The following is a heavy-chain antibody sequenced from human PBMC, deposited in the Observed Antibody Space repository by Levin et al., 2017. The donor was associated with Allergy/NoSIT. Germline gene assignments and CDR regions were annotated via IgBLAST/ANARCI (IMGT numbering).Heavy chain of an antibody. D-gene: IGHD6-19*01. CDR1: GFTFSSYG. V-gene: IGHV3-33*01. Sequence: GGSLRLSCAASGFTFSSYGMHWVRQAPGKGLEWVAVIWYDGSNKYYADSVKGRFTISRDNSKNTLYLQMNSLRAEDTAVYYCARAGTVAGQHYFYYGMDGWGQGTTVTVSS. CDR3: ARAGTVAGQHYFYYGMDG. CDR2: IWYDGSNK. J-gene: IGHJ6*02.